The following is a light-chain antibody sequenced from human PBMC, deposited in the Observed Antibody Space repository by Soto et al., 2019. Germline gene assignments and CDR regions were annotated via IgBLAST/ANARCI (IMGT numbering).Light chain of an antibody. CDR1: QSVSSY. CDR2: DAS. Sequence: EIVLTQSPGTLSWSPGERAALSCSASQSVSSYLAWYQQKPGQAPRLLIYDASNRATGIPARFSGSGSGTDFTLTISSLEPEDFAVYYCQQRSNWPITFGQGTRLEI. V-gene: IGKV3-11*01. CDR3: QQRSNWPIT. J-gene: IGKJ5*01.